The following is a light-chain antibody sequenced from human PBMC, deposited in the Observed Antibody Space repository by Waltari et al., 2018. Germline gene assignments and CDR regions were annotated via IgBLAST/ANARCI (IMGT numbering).Light chain of an antibody. CDR1: SSTIGTYF. J-gene: IGLJ2*01. CDR3: ATWDNSLTAVV. CDR2: DNN. V-gene: IGLV1-51*01. Sequence: QSVLTQPPSVSAAPGQKVTLSCPGGSSTIGTYFVSWYHQPPGATPKLLLYDNNKRPSGIPDRCSASKSGTSATLDITGLQIGDEADYYCATWDNSLTAVVFGRGTKLTVL.